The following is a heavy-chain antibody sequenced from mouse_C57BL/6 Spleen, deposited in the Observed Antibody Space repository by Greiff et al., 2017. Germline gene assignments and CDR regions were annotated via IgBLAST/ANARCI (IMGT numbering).Heavy chain of an antibody. CDR2: IDPENGDT. Sequence: VQLQQSGAELVRPGASVKLSCTASGFNIKDDYMHWVKQRPEQGLEWIGWIDPENGDTEYASKFQGKATITADTSSNTAYLQLSSLTSEDTAVYYCTSVTTGDYYAMDYWGQGTSVTVSS. D-gene: IGHD2-1*01. J-gene: IGHJ4*01. CDR1: GFNIKDDY. CDR3: TSVTTGDYYAMDY. V-gene: IGHV14-4*01.